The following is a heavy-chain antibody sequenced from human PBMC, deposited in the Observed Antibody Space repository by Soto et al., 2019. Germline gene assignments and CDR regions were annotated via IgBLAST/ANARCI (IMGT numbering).Heavy chain of an antibody. J-gene: IGHJ6*02. D-gene: IGHD2-8*01. CDR3: ARGGKYCTNGVCYFYGMDV. V-gene: IGHV1-18*01. Sequence: QVQLVQSGAEVKKPGASVKVSCKASGYTFTSYGISWVRQAPGQGLEWMGWISAYNGNTNYAQKFQDRGTMTTDTATSTAYMELRSLRSDDTAVYYCARGGKYCTNGVCYFYGMDVWGQGTTVTVSS. CDR2: ISAYNGNT. CDR1: GYTFTSYG.